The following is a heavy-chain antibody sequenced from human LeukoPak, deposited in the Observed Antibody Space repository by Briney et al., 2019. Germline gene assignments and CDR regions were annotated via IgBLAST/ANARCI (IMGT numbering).Heavy chain of an antibody. V-gene: IGHV3-9*01. Sequence: PGGSLRLSCAASGFTFYDYAMHWVRQAPGKGLEWVSGISWNSGSIGYADSVKGRFTISRDNAKNSLYLQMNSLRAEDTALYYCAKGADDFWSGYPDYWGQGTLVTVSS. D-gene: IGHD3-3*01. CDR3: AKGADDFWSGYPDY. CDR2: ISWNSGSI. J-gene: IGHJ4*02. CDR1: GFTFYDYA.